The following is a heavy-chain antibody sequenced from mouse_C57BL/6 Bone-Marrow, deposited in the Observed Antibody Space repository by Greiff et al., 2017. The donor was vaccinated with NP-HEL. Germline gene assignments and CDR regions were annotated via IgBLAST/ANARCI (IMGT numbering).Heavy chain of an antibody. CDR3: AKNRLWLRRPLFFDY. Sequence: VQLQQSGPVLVKPGASVKMSCKASGYTFTDYYMTWVKQSHGKSLEWIGVINPYNGGTSYNQKFKGKATLTVEKSSSTAYMELNSLTSEDSAVDDCAKNRLWLRRPLFFDYWGQGTTLTVSA. CDR1: GYTFTDYY. V-gene: IGHV1-19*01. D-gene: IGHD2-2*01. J-gene: IGHJ2*01. CDR2: INPYNGGT.